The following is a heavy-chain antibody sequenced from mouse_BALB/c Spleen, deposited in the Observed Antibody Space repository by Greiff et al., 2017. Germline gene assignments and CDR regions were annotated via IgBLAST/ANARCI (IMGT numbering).Heavy chain of an antibody. V-gene: IGHV5-4*02. D-gene: IGHD1-1*01. CDR1: GFTFSDYY. J-gene: IGHJ1*01. CDR2: ISDGGSYT. Sequence: EVQGVESGGGLVKPGGSLKLSCAASGFTFSDYYMYWVRQTPEKRLEWVATISDGGSYTYYPDSVKGRFTISRDNAKNNLYLQMSSLKSEDTAMYYCARSRGGTDWYFDVWGAGTTVTVSS. CDR3: ARSRGGTDWYFDV.